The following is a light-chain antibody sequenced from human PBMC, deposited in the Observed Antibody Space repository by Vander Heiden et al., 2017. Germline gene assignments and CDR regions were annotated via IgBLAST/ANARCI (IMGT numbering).Light chain of an antibody. Sequence: DTARSQSPLSLSATPGAPASIASSSSKSRLSSNGYTYLEWYLQKPGQSPQLLIYLGSTRASGVPDRFSGSESGTDFTLNISRVEADDVGIYYCMQFLLSPQTLGGGTKVEIK. CDR3: MQFLLSPQT. CDR1: KSRLSSNGYTY. J-gene: IGKJ4*01. CDR2: LGS. V-gene: IGKV2-28*01.